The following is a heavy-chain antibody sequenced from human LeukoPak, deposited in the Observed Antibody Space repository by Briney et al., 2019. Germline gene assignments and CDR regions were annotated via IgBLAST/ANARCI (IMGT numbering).Heavy chain of an antibody. CDR2: ISSSSSYI. CDR1: GFTFSSYT. CDR3: ARDPTPRYCSGGSCYTHYGMDV. V-gene: IGHV3-21*01. Sequence: EGSLRLSCAASGFTFSSYTMNWVRQAPGKGLEWVSSISSSSSYIYYADSVKGRLTISRDNAKNSLYLQMNSLRAEDTAVYYCARDPTPRYCSGGSCYTHYGMDVWGQGTTVTVSS. D-gene: IGHD2-15*01. J-gene: IGHJ6*02.